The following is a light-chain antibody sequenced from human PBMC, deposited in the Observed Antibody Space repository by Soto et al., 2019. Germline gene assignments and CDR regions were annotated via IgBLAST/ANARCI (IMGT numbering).Light chain of an antibody. CDR2: SNN. Sequence: QSVLTQPPSASGTPGQRGTISCSGSSSNIGSNTVNWYQQLPGTAPKLLIYSNNQRPSGVPGRFSGSKSGTSASLAISGLQSEDEADYYCAAWDDSLNGHYVFGTGTKVTVL. CDR1: SSNIGSNT. J-gene: IGLJ1*01. V-gene: IGLV1-44*01. CDR3: AAWDDSLNGHYV.